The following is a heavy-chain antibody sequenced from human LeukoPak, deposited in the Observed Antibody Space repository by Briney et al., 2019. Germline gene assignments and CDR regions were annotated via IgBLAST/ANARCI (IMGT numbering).Heavy chain of an antibody. V-gene: IGHV4-59*01. CDR1: GDSISGSY. J-gene: IGHJ6*02. D-gene: IGHD3-16*01. CDR2: IHYSGRA. Sequence: SETLSLTCTVSGDSISGSYWTWVRQPPGQGLEWIGQIHYSGRADYNPSLKRRVTISVDTSKNQMSLTLTSVTAADTAIYYCVKFGVDYDMGVWGQGTTVTVSS. CDR3: VKFGVDYDMGV.